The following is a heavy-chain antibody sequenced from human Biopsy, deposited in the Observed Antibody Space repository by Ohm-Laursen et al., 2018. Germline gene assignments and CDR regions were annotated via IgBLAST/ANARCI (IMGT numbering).Heavy chain of an antibody. CDR2: TYKGGNT. CDR3: ARDLPSSYYYAMGV. Sequence: SETLSLTCPVSGASITSYYWSWIRQPAGKGLEWIGHTYKGGNTNHNPSLKSRVSMSVDTSKNQLSLTLRSVTAADTAVYYCARDLPSSYYYAMGVWGQGTTVTVSS. CDR1: GASITSYY. J-gene: IGHJ6*02. V-gene: IGHV4-4*07.